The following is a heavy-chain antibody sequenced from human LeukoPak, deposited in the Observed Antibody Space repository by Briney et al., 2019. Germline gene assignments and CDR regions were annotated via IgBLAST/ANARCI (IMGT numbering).Heavy chain of an antibody. D-gene: IGHD6-13*01. Sequence: SETLSLTCAVYGGSFSGYYWSWIRQPPGKGLEWIGEINHSGSTNYNPSLKSRVTISVDTSKNQFSLKLSSATAADTAVYYCARGRVYYYYYYMDVWGKGTTVTVSS. CDR1: GGSFSGYY. V-gene: IGHV4-34*01. J-gene: IGHJ6*03. CDR2: INHSGST. CDR3: ARGRVYYYYYYMDV.